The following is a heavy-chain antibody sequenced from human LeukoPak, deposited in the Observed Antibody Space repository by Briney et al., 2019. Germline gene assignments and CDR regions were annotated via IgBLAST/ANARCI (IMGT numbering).Heavy chain of an antibody. D-gene: IGHD2-2*02. CDR1: GFTFSSYA. CDR3: AKLGTDCSSTSCYRRSFDY. J-gene: IGHJ4*02. Sequence: GGSLRLSCAASGFTFSSYAMSWVRQAPGKGLEWVSAITDSGDSTYYADSVKGRFTISRDNSKNTLYLQMSSLRAEDTAVYYCAKLGTDCSSTSCYRRSFDYWGQGTLVTVSS. V-gene: IGHV3-23*01. CDR2: ITDSGDST.